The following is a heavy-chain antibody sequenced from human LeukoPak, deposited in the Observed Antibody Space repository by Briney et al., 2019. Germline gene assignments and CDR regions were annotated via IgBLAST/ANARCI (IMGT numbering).Heavy chain of an antibody. CDR2: VSYDGSRN. Sequence: GGSLRLSCAASGFTFSTHAMHWVRQAPGKGLEWVAAVSYDGSRNYYADSVKGRFTISRDTSNNMLYPQMSSLRPEDTAMYYCAKVWRAHGDFHAFDVWGQGTMVAVSP. CDR1: GFTFSTHA. D-gene: IGHD4-17*01. CDR3: AKVWRAHGDFHAFDV. J-gene: IGHJ3*01. V-gene: IGHV3-30*18.